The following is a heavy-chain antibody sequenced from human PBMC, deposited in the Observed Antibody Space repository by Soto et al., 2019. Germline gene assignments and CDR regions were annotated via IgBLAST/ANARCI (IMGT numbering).Heavy chain of an antibody. Sequence: ASVKVSCKASGYTFTSYDINWVRQATGQGLEWMGWMNPNSGNTGYAQKFQGRVTMTRNTSISTAYMELSSLRSEDTAVYYCGRARRGGYYDFWSGPRAFDYWGQGTLVTVSS. D-gene: IGHD3-3*01. CDR1: GYTFTSYD. J-gene: IGHJ4*02. V-gene: IGHV1-8*01. CDR2: MNPNSGNT. CDR3: GRARRGGYYDFWSGPRAFDY.